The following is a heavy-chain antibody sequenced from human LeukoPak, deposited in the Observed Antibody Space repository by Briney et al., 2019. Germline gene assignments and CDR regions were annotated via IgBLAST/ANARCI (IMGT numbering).Heavy chain of an antibody. V-gene: IGHV2-5*01. CDR1: GISLSTSGVG. CDR3: AHSRPLRAYYDFWSGYPPSNYYYGMDV. J-gene: IGHJ6*02. D-gene: IGHD3-3*01. Sequence: SGPTLVKPTQTLTLTCTFSGISLSTSGVGVGWIRQPPGKALEWLALIYWNDDKRYSPSLKSRLTITKDTSKNQVVLTMTNMDPVDTATCYCAHSRPLRAYYDFWSGYPPSNYYYGMDVWGQGTTVTVSS. CDR2: IYWNDDK.